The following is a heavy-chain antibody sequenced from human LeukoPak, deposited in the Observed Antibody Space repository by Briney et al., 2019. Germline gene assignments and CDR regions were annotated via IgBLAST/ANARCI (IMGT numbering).Heavy chain of an antibody. CDR3: ARDERAACPGSSWFDP. Sequence: SVKVSCKASGGTFSSYAISWVRQAPGQGLEWMGGIIPIFGTANYAQKFQGRVTITTDESTSTAYMELSSLRSEDTAVYYCARDERAACPGSSWFDPWGQGTLVTVSS. V-gene: IGHV1-69*05. D-gene: IGHD6-6*01. CDR2: IIPIFGTA. CDR1: GGTFSSYA. J-gene: IGHJ5*02.